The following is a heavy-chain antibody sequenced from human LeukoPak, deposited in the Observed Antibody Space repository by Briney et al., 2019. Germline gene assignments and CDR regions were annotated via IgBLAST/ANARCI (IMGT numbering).Heavy chain of an antibody. CDR2: IYYSGST. Sequence: SETLSLTCTVSGGSISSYYWSWIRQPPGKGLEWIGYIYYSGSTNYSPSLKSRVTISVDTSKNQFSLKLSSVTAADTAVYYCARGYYYDSSGYYEYFDYWGQGTLVTVSS. V-gene: IGHV4-59*01. J-gene: IGHJ4*02. CDR3: ARGYYYDSSGYYEYFDY. D-gene: IGHD3-22*01. CDR1: GGSISSYY.